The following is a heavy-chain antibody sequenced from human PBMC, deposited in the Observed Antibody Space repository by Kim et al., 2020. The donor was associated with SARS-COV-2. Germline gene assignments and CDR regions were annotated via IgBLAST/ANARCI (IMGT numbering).Heavy chain of an antibody. V-gene: IGHV1-69*01. J-gene: IGHJ5*02. Sequence: YAQKFQGRVTITADEYTSTAYLELSSLTSDDTAVYYCARDPGGDFAKWFDPWGQGTPVTVSS. D-gene: IGHD2-21*02. CDR3: ARDPGGDFAKWFDP.